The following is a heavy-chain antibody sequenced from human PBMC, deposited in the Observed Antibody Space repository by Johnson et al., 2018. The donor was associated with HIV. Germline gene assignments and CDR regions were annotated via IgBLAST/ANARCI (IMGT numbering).Heavy chain of an antibody. D-gene: IGHD2-15*01. CDR3: ARDMCSGGSCYAFDI. CDR2: IYSGGST. CDR1: GFTVSNYY. J-gene: IGHJ3*02. V-gene: IGHV3-66*01. Sequence: MQLVESGGGLVQPGGSLRLSCAASGFTVSNYYMTWVRQSPGKGLEWVSVIYSGGSTYYADSVTGRFTISRDNSKNTLYLQMNSLRAEDTAVYYCARDMCSGGSCYAFDIWGQGTMVTVSS.